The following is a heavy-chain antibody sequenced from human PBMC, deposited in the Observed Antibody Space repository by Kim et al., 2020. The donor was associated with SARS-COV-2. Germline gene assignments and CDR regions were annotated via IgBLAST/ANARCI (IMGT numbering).Heavy chain of an antibody. CDR3: ARMHGYYHYMDV. V-gene: IGHV1-18*01. CDR1: GYSFTTYG. Sequence: ASVKVSCKASGYSFTTYGVSWVRQAPGQGLEWVGWIAVYNGLKNYAPKFKDRVIITTDLSTDTAYMELRSLRSDDTAIYYCARMHGYYHYMDVWGEGTTV. CDR2: IAVYNGLK. D-gene: IGHD3-22*01. J-gene: IGHJ6*03.